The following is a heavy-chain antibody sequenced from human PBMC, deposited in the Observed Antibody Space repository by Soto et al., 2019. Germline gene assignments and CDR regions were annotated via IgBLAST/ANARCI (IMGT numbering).Heavy chain of an antibody. Sequence: PGGSLQIACQASGCNFTTYWISWVRQMPGKVLECMGRIDPTDSYTDYGPSFEGHVTMSVDRSINTAYLEWSSLKASDSAMYYCARLTLAHDSSGYHIFDYWGQGTLVTVSS. J-gene: IGHJ4*02. D-gene: IGHD3-22*01. CDR1: GCNFTTYW. CDR3: ARLTLAHDSSGYHIFDY. V-gene: IGHV5-10-1*01. CDR2: IDPTDSYT.